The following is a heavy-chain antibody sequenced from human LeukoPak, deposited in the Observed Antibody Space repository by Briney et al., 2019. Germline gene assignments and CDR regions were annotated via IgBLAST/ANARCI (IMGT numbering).Heavy chain of an antibody. CDR1: GYTFTSYA. J-gene: IGHJ2*01. CDR2: ISAYNGNT. V-gene: IGHV1-18*01. Sequence: ASVKVSCKASGYTFTSYAMHWVRQAPGQGLEWMGWISAYNGNTNYAQKLQGRVTMTTDTSTSTAYMELRSLRSDDTAVYYCARDSRHSWGGYFDLWGRGTLVTVSS. D-gene: IGHD6-13*01. CDR3: ARDSRHSWGGYFDL.